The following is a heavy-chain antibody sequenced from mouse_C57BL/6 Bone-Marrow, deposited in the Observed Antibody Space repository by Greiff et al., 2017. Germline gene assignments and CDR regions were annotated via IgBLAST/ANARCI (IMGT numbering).Heavy chain of an antibody. CDR3: AIRGSSSLYYFDY. CDR2: IHPSDSDT. Sequence: VQLQQPGAELVKPGASVKVSCKASGYTFTSYWMHWVKQRPGQGLEWIGRIHPSDSDTNYNQKFKGKATLTVDKSSSTAYMQRSSLTSEDSAVYYCAIRGSSSLYYFDYWGKGTTLTVSS. V-gene: IGHV1-74*01. CDR1: GYTFTSYW. J-gene: IGHJ2*01. D-gene: IGHD1-1*01.